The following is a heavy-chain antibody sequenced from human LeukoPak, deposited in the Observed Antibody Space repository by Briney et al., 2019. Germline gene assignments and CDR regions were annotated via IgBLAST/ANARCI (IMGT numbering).Heavy chain of an antibody. CDR1: GFTFSSYS. V-gene: IGHV3-21*01. CDR2: ISSSSSYI. J-gene: IGHJ4*02. Sequence: GGSLRLSCAASGFTFSSYSMNWVRQAPGKGLEWVSSISSSSSYIYYADSVKGRFTISRDNSKDTLYLQMNSLRAEDTAVYYCAKHGRDYFDYWGQGTLVTVSS. CDR3: AKHGRDYFDY. D-gene: IGHD3-10*02.